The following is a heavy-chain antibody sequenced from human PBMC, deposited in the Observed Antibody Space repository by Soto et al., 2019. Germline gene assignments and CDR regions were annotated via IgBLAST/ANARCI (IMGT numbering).Heavy chain of an antibody. V-gene: IGHV4-39*01. J-gene: IGHJ4*02. CDR2: IYYSGST. CDR3: ARHAGNIDVLMVYAPCFDY. CDR1: GGSISSSSYY. D-gene: IGHD2-8*01. Sequence: SETLSLTCTVSGGSISSSSYYWGWIRQPPGKGLEWIGSIYYSGSTYYNPSLKSRVTISVDTSKNQFSLKLSSVTAADTAVYYCARHAGNIDVLMVYAPCFDYWGQGTLVTVSS.